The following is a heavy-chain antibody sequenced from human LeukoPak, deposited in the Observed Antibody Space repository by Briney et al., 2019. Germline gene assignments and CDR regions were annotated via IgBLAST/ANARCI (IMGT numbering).Heavy chain of an antibody. CDR1: GGSISSSSYY. J-gene: IGHJ4*02. CDR3: ARARSLYSSSWQYYFDY. V-gene: IGHV4-39*01. Sequence: SETLSLTCTVSGGSISSSSYYWGWIRQPPGKELEWIGSIYYSGSTYYNPSLKSRVTISVDPSKNQFSLKLSSVTAADTAVYYCARARSLYSSSWQYYFDYWGQGTLVTVSS. D-gene: IGHD6-13*01. CDR2: IYYSGST.